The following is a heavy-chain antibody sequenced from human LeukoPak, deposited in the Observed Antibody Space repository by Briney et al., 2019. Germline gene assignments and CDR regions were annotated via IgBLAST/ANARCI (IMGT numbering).Heavy chain of an antibody. V-gene: IGHV4-59*01. CDR3: ARDFDSSGYHDY. J-gene: IGHJ4*02. Sequence: SETLSLTCTVSGGSISSYYWSWIRQPPGKGLEWIGYIYYSGSTNYNPSLKSRVTISVGTSKNQFSLKLSSVTAADTAVYYCARDFDSSGYHDYWGQGTLVTVSS. CDR1: GGSISSYY. CDR2: IYYSGST. D-gene: IGHD3-22*01.